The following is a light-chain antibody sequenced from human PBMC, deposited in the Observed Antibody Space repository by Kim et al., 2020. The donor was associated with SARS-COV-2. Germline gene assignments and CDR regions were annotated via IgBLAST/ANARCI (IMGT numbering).Light chain of an antibody. V-gene: IGKV1-33*01. J-gene: IGKJ4*01. CDR3: QQYHSLPLT. Sequence: DIQMTQSPSSLSASVGDRVTITCQASQDISKNLNWFQQKPGKAPKPLIYDASNLETGVPSGFSGSGSGTEFTFTISSLQPKHIATYYCQQYHSLPLTFGGGTKVDIK. CDR1: QDISKN. CDR2: DAS.